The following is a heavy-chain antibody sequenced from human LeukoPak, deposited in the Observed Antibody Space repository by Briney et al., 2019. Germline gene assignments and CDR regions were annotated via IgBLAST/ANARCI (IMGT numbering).Heavy chain of an antibody. V-gene: IGHV4-34*01. CDR3: ARMTVGIAAAGKPMDV. D-gene: IGHD6-13*01. Sequence: SETLSLTCAVSGTSFSSYYWSWIRQPPGKGLEWIGEINHSGSTNYNPSLKSRVTISVDTSKNQFSLTLSSVTAADTAVYYCARMTVGIAAAGKPMDVWGKGTTVTVSS. CDR2: INHSGST. J-gene: IGHJ6*03. CDR1: GTSFSSYY.